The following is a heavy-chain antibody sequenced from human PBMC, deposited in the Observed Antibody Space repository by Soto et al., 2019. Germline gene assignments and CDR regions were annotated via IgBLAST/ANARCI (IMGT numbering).Heavy chain of an antibody. Sequence: SXKVSFKASGYTXTGYYMHLVRQAPGQGLEWMGWINPNSGGTNYAQKFQVLVTITRDTCISTAYMELRRLRSDDKAVYYCARTSRLDLLWFGELEVWFDPWGQGTLGTVS. CDR3: ARTSRLDLLWFGELEVWFDP. CDR1: GYTXTGYY. J-gene: IGHJ5*02. V-gene: IGHV1-2*04. D-gene: IGHD3-10*01. CDR2: INPNSGGT.